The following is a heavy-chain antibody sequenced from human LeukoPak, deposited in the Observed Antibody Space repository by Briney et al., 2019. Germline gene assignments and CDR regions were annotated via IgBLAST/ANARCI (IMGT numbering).Heavy chain of an antibody. CDR2: IYTSGST. V-gene: IGHV4-61*02. J-gene: IGHJ4*02. D-gene: IGHD6-13*01. Sequence: SETLSLTCTVSGYSISSGYYWSWIRQPAGKGLEWIGRIYTSGSTNYNPSLKSRVTISVDTSKNQFSLKLSSVTAADTAVYYCARAAGTGDFDYWGQGTLVTVSS. CDR3: ARAAGTGDFDY. CDR1: GYSISSGYY.